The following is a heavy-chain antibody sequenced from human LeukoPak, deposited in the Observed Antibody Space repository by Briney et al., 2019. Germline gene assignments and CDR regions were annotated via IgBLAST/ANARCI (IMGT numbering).Heavy chain of an antibody. CDR3: ARDEGSSYPFDY. J-gene: IGHJ4*02. D-gene: IGHD2-2*01. CDR2: IYYSGST. CDR1: GGSISGYY. Sequence: SETLSLTCTVSGGSISGYYWSWIRQPPGKGLEWIGYIYYSGSTYYNPSLKSRVTISVDTSKNQFSLNLSSVTAADTAVYFCARDEGSSYPFDYWGQGTLVTVSS. V-gene: IGHV4-59*12.